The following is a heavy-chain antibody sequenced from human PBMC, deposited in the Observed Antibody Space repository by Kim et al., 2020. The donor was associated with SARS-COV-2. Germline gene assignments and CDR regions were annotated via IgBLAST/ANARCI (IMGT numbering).Heavy chain of an antibody. Sequence: GGSLRLSCAATGFTFGVYWMTWVRQAPGKGLEWVANIKPDGSETYYMDSVKGRFTISRDNAQNSLYLQMNSLRAEDTAVYYCVGATFDYWGQGTLVTVSS. D-gene: IGHD1-26*01. CDR1: GFTFGVYW. CDR2: IKPDGSET. CDR3: VGATFDY. J-gene: IGHJ4*02. V-gene: IGHV3-7*01.